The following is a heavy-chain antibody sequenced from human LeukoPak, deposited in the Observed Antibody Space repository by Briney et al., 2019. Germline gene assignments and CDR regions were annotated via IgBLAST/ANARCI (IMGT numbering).Heavy chain of an antibody. V-gene: IGHV3-23*01. CDR1: GFTFSSYA. D-gene: IGHD4-17*01. CDR2: ISGSGGRT. J-gene: IGHJ6*02. Sequence: GGSLRLSCAASGFTFSSYAMSWVRQAPGKGLEFVSAISGSGGRTYYAASVKGRFTISRDNSKNTLHLQLNSLRAEDTALYYCAKDLPGDPDDQYYGMDVWGQGTTVTVSS. CDR3: AKDLPGDPDDQYYGMDV.